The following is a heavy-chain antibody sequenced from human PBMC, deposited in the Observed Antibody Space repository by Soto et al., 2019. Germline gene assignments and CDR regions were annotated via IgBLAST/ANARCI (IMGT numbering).Heavy chain of an antibody. CDR1: GGSLSGHY. CDR2: INHLGST. Sequence: QVQLQQWGAGLLKPSETLSLTCAVYGGSLSGHYWSWLRQPPGKGMEWVGEINHLGSTDYNPPLRSRVSISVDTSKNQCSLRFTSVTAADTAVYFCARPQYNWNNPFVYWGQGTRVTVSS. V-gene: IGHV4-34*01. CDR3: ARPQYNWNNPFVY. D-gene: IGHD1-20*01. J-gene: IGHJ4*02.